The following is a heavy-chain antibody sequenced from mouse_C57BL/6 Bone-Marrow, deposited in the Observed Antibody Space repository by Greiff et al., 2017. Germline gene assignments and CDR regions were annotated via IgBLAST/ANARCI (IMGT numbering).Heavy chain of an antibody. CDR3: ASPYYSNRTGFAY. D-gene: IGHD2-5*01. J-gene: IGHJ3*01. V-gene: IGHV2-2*01. CDR2: IWSGGST. Sequence: QVQLKESGPGLVQPSQSLSITCTVSGFSLTSYGVHWVRQSPGKGLEWLGVIWSGGSTDYNAAFISRLSISKDNSKSQVFFKMNSLQADDTAIYYCASPYYSNRTGFAYWGQGTLVTVSA. CDR1: GFSLTSYG.